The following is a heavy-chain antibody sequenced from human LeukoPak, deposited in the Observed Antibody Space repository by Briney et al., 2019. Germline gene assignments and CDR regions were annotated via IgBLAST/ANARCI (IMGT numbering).Heavy chain of an antibody. CDR1: GFSYSSYS. CDR2: ISSSSSYI. V-gene: IGHV3-21*01. Sequence: AGSLRLSCAASGFSYSSYSMNWVRQAPGKGLEWVSSISSSSSYIYYADSLKGRFTISRDNAKNSLYLQMNSLRAEDTAVYYCARMAGGWYWGQGTLVTVSS. J-gene: IGHJ4*02. CDR3: ARMAGGWY. D-gene: IGHD3-10*01.